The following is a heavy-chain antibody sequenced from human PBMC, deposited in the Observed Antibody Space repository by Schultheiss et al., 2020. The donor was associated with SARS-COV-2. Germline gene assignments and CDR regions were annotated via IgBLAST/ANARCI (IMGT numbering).Heavy chain of an antibody. J-gene: IGHJ6*02. CDR2: IYHSGST. CDR3: ARAGRVEIYYYYGMDV. D-gene: IGHD2-15*01. V-gene: IGHV4-4*02. CDR1: GGSISSSNW. Sequence: SETLSLTCAVSGGSISSSNWWSWVRQPPGKGLEWIGEIYHSGSTNYNPSLKSRVTISVDKSKNQFSLKLSSVTAADTAVYYCARAGRVEIYYYYGMDVWGQGTTVTVSS.